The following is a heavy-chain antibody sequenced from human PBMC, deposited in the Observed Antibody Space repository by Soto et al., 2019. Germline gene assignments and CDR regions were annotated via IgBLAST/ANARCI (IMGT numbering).Heavy chain of an antibody. J-gene: IGHJ4*02. D-gene: IGHD1-20*01. CDR3: ARGITLPTPLDY. V-gene: IGHV1-3*05. CDR1: GYTFTSYA. Sequence: QVQLVQSGAEEKKPGASVKVSCKASGYTFTSYAMHWVRQAPGQRLEWMGWINAGNGNTKYSQKFQGRVTITRDTSASTAYMELSSLRSEHTAVYYCARGITLPTPLDYWGQGTLVTVSS. CDR2: INAGNGNT.